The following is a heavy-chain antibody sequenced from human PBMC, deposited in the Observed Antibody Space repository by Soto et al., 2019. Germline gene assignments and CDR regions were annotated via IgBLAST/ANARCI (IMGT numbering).Heavy chain of an antibody. D-gene: IGHD2-2*01. CDR2: FDPEDGET. V-gene: IGHV1-24*01. CDR1: GYTLTELS. J-gene: IGHJ5*02. CDR3: ATLSPALYCSSTSCYGGGWFDP. Sequence: ASVKVSCKVSGYTLTELSMHWVRQAPGKGLEWMGGFDPEDGETIYAQKFQGRVTMTEDTSTDTAYMELSSLRSEDTAVYYCATLSPALYCSSTSCYGGGWFDPWGQGTLVTVSS.